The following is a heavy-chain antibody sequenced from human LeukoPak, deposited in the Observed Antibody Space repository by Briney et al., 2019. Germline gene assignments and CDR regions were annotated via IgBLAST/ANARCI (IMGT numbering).Heavy chain of an antibody. J-gene: IGHJ5*02. CDR1: GYSFTSYW. CDR2: IYPGDSRI. V-gene: IGHV5-51*01. CDR3: ACRDLTSTWSFP. Sequence: GESLKISCQGFGYSFTSYWIGWVRQLPGKGVEGMGVIYPGDSRIRYNPSFQGQVTISVDKSISTAYLQWVSLKASDTAMYYCACRDLTSTWSFPWGQGTLVTVSS. D-gene: IGHD6-13*01.